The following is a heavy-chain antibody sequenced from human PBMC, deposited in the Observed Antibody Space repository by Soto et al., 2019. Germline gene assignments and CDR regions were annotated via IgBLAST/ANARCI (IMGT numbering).Heavy chain of an antibody. J-gene: IGHJ4*02. CDR2: ISNSGWIT. CDR1: GFIFSDYY. V-gene: IGHV3-11*01. Sequence: QVHLEESGGGLVKPGGSLRLSCTASGFIFSDYYMSWIRQAPGKGLEWGSDISNSGWITHHADSVEGRFTISRDNAKDSLYLQMNSLRPEDSAIYYCARDHGGGGLTLEYWGQGTLVTVSS. CDR3: ARDHGGGGLTLEY. D-gene: IGHD3-16*01.